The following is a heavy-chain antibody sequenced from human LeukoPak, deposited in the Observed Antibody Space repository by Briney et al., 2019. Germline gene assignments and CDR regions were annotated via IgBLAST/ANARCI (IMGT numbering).Heavy chain of an antibody. CDR1: GGSFSGYY. D-gene: IGHD5-12*01. CDR2: INHSGST. CDR3: ARSGYDRYYYYMDV. Sequence: PSETLSLTCAVYGGSFSGYYWSWIRQPPGKGLEWIGEINHSGSTNYNPSLKSRVTISVDTSKNQFSLRLSSVTAADTAVYYCARSGYDRYYYYMDVWGKGTTVTVSS. V-gene: IGHV4-34*01. J-gene: IGHJ6*03.